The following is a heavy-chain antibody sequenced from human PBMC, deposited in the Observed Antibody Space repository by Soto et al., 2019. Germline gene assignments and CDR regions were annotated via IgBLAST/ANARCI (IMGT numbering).Heavy chain of an antibody. CDR2: IFSNDEK. D-gene: IGHD6-13*01. Sequence: QVTLKESGHVLVKPTETLTLTCTVSGFSLSNARMGVSWIRQPPGKALEWLAHIFSNDEKSYSTSLKSRLTISRDTSKSQLVLTMTNMDPVDTATYYCARIQRSSSGGDAFDIWGQGTMVTVSS. V-gene: IGHV2-26*01. J-gene: IGHJ3*02. CDR1: GFSLSNARMG. CDR3: ARIQRSSSGGDAFDI.